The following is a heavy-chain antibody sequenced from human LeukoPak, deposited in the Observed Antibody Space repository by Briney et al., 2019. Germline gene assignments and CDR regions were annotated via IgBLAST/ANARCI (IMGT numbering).Heavy chain of an antibody. D-gene: IGHD3-10*01. CDR1: GGSISSYY. V-gene: IGHV4-59*12. CDR3: ARESGNYFDY. CDR2: IYYSGST. Sequence: SETLSLTCTVSGGSISSYYWSWIRQPPGKGLEWIGYIYYSGSTYYNPSLKSRVTISVDTSKNQFSLKLSSVTAADTAVYYCARESGNYFDYWGQGTLVTVSS. J-gene: IGHJ4*02.